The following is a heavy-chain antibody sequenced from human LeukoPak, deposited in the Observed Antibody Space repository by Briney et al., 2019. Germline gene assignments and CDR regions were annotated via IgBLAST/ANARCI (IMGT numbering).Heavy chain of an antibody. CDR2: INSDGSST. CDR3: AREGGWREDDAFDI. Sequence: GGSLRLSCAASGFTFSSYWMHWVRQAPGKGLVWVSRINSDGSSTSYADSVKGRFTISRDNAKNTLYLQMNSLRAEGTAVYYCAREGGWREDDAFDIWGQGTMVTVSS. D-gene: IGHD6-19*01. V-gene: IGHV3-74*01. J-gene: IGHJ3*02. CDR1: GFTFSSYW.